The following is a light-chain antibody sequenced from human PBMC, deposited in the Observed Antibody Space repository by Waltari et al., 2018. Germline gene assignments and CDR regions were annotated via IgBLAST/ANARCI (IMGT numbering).Light chain of an antibody. V-gene: IGLV1-51*02. J-gene: IGLJ3*02. CDR3: GAWDSSLNAWV. Sequence: QSVLTQPPSVSAAPGQKVTISCSGSSSNIGNKYVSWYQQLPGTAPKLLIYENNKRPSGIPDRFSCSESDTSATLGITGRQTGDEADYYCGAWDSSLNAWVFGGGTKVTVL. CDR1: SSNIGNKY. CDR2: ENN.